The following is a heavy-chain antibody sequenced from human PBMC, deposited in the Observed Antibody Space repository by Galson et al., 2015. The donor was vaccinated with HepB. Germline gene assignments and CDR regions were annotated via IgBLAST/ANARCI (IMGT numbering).Heavy chain of an antibody. V-gene: IGHV3-23*01. J-gene: IGHJ4*02. CDR2: LRNDGVTT. Sequence: SLRLSCAASGFTFSTFAMGWVRQAPGKGLEWVSTLRNDGVTTHIADSVRGRFTISRDNSKNTLFLQMNSLGVEDTALYYCAKFRGMDIGEYHFDHWGQGTLVTVSS. CDR3: AKFRGMDIGEYHFDH. CDR1: GFTFSTFA. D-gene: IGHD2-2*03.